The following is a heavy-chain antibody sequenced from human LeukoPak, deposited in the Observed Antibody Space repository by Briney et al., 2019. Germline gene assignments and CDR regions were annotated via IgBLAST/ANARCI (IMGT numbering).Heavy chain of an antibody. Sequence: PGGSLRLSCAASGFTVSTNYMNWVRQAPGKGLEWVSVIYSGDYIYYADFVKGRSTISRDNSKSTVYLQMNSLRAEDTAVYYCTTDLIAADDYWGQGTLVTVSS. CDR2: IYSGDYI. D-gene: IGHD6-13*01. J-gene: IGHJ4*02. CDR3: TTDLIAADDY. CDR1: GFTVSTNY. V-gene: IGHV3-53*01.